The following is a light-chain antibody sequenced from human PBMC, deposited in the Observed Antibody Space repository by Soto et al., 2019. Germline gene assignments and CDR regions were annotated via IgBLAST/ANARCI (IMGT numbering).Light chain of an antibody. CDR3: QSYDSSLSGYV. J-gene: IGLJ3*02. CDR2: GNS. Sequence: QSVLTQPPSVSGAPGQRVTISCTGSSSNIGAGYDVHWYQQLPGTAPKLLIYGNSIRPSGVPDRFSGSKSGTSASLAITGLQAEDEADYYCQSYDSSLSGYVFGGGTKVTVL. V-gene: IGLV1-40*01. CDR1: SSNIGAGYD.